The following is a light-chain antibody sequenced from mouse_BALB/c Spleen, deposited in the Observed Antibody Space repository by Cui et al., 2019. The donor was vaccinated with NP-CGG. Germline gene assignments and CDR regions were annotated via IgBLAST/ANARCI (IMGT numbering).Light chain of an antibody. J-gene: IGLJ1*01. CDR3: ALWYSNHWV. V-gene: IGLV1*01. CDR2: GTN. Sequence: QAVVTQESAPTTSPGETVTLTCRSSTGAVTTSNYANWVQEKPDYLFTGLIGGTNNRVPGVPDRFSGSLIGDKAALTITGAQTEDEAIYFCALWYSNHWVFGGGTKLTVL. CDR1: TGAVTTSNY.